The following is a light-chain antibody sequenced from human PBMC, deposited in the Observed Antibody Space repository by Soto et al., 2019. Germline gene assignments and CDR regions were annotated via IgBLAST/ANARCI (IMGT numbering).Light chain of an antibody. J-gene: IGKJ3*01. Sequence: DIVMTQSPDSLAVSLGERATINCKSSQSVLYSSNNKNYLAWYQQKPGQPPKLLIYWASTRESGVPDRFSGSGSGTDFTLTISSLQAEDEAVYYCQQYHTTPLTFGPGTKVDIK. CDR3: QQYHTTPLT. CDR1: QSVLYSSNNKNY. V-gene: IGKV4-1*01. CDR2: WAS.